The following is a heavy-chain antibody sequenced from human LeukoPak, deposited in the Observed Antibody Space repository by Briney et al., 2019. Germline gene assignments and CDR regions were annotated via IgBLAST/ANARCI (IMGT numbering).Heavy chain of an antibody. Sequence: SETLSLTCTVSGGSISSSSYYWGWIRQPPGKGLEWIGSIYYSGSTYYNPSLKSRVTISVDTSKNQFSLKLSSVAAADTAVYYCARRGYDILTGYSDAFDIWGQGTMVTVSS. CDR1: GGSISSSSYY. V-gene: IGHV4-39*01. CDR3: ARRGYDILTGYSDAFDI. J-gene: IGHJ3*02. CDR2: IYYSGST. D-gene: IGHD3-9*01.